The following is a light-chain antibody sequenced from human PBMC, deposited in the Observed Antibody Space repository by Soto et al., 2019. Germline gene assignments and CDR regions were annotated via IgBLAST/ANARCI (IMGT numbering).Light chain of an antibody. Sequence: QSALTQPRSVPGSPGQSVTISCTGTSSDVGGYNYVSWYQQHPGKAPKLMIYDVSKRPSGVPDRFSGSKSGNTASLTISGRQAEDEADYYCCSYAGSYTWVFGGGTKLTVL. CDR1: SSDVGGYNY. J-gene: IGLJ3*02. CDR3: CSYAGSYTWV. V-gene: IGLV2-11*01. CDR2: DVS.